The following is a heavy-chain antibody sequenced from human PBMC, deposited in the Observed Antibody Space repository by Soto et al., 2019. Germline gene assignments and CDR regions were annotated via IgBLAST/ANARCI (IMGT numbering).Heavy chain of an antibody. Sequence: QVQLVQSGAEVKKPGSSVKVSCKASGGTFSSYSINWVRQAPGQGLEWMGEIIPIFGTANYAQKFQGRGTITADESTSTAYMELSSLRSEDTSFYYCARDGGRHSGGIDYWGQGTLVTVSS. CDR3: ARDGGRHSGGIDY. V-gene: IGHV1-69*01. CDR1: GGTFSSYS. D-gene: IGHD1-26*01. CDR2: IIPIFGTA. J-gene: IGHJ4*02.